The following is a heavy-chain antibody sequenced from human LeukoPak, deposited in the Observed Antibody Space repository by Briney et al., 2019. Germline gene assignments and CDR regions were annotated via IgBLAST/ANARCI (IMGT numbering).Heavy chain of an antibody. J-gene: IGHJ3*02. D-gene: IGHD5-18*01. CDR3: ARDRVDTAMDGYDAFDI. CDR1: GGSISSSSYY. CDR2: IYYSGST. V-gene: IGHV4-61*01. Sequence: SETLSLTCAVSGGSISSSSYYWGWIRQPPGKGLEWVGYIYYSGSTNYNPSLKSRVTISVDTSKNQFSLKLSSVTAEDTAVYYCARDRVDTAMDGYDAFDIWGQGTMVTVSS.